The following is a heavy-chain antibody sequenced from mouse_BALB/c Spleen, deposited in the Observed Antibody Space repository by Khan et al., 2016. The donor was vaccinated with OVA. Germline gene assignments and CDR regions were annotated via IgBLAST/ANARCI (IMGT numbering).Heavy chain of an antibody. CDR1: GYTFSSYW. V-gene: IGHV1-9*01. D-gene: IGHD1-1*01. J-gene: IGHJ3*01. Sequence: VQLQESGAELMKPGASVKISCKATGYTFSSYWIEWVKQRPGHGLEWIGEILPGSGRNNYNEKFKGKATFTADTSSNTAYMQLSSLTSEDSAVYYCARGNYYGSSYWFGYWGQGTLVTVSA. CDR2: ILPGSGRN. CDR3: ARGNYYGSSYWFGY.